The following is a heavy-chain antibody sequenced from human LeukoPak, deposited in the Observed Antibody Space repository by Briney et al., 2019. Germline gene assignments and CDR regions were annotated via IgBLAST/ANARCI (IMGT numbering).Heavy chain of an antibody. CDR2: INPSGGTT. J-gene: IGHJ6*03. CDR3: AGDPLDCSGGSCYLYMDV. V-gene: IGHV1-46*01. CDR1: GYTFTSYY. D-gene: IGHD2-15*01. Sequence: GASVKVSCKASGYTFTSYYMHWVRQAPGQGLEWMGIINPSGGTTSSAQKFQGRVTMTRDMSTSTVYMELSSLRSEDTAVYYCAGDPLDCSGGSCYLYMDVWGKGTTVTVSS.